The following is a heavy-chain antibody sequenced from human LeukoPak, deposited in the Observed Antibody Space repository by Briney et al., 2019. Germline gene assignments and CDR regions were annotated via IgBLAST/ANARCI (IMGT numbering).Heavy chain of an antibody. CDR2: IYHSGST. CDR1: GGSLSGYY. Sequence: SETLSLTCAVSGGSLSGYYWTWIRQPPGKGLEWIGEIYHSGSTNYNPSLKSRVTISVDKSKNQFSLKLSSVTAADTAVYYCARDGKVVVGLPPYYYYMDVWGKGTTVTVSS. J-gene: IGHJ6*03. D-gene: IGHD2-2*01. V-gene: IGHV4-34*01. CDR3: ARDGKVVVGLPPYYYYMDV.